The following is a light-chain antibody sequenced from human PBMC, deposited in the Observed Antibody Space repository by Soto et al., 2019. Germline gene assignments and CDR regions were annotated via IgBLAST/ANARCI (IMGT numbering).Light chain of an antibody. CDR1: QDISNY. Sequence: IQMTQSPSSLSASVGDRVTITCQASQDISNYLNWYQQKPGKAPKLLIYAASNLETGVPSRFSGNGSGTDFTFTISRLQPDDIATYYCQQYSHLITFGQGTRVDIK. J-gene: IGKJ5*01. CDR2: AAS. CDR3: QQYSHLIT. V-gene: IGKV1-33*01.